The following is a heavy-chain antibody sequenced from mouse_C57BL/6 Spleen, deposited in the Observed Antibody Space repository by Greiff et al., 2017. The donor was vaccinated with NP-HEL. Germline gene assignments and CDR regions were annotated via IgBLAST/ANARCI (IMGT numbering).Heavy chain of an antibody. CDR3: ARRGYYGSSYLYYFDY. J-gene: IGHJ2*01. CDR2: IDPSDSYT. CDR1: GYTFTSYW. Sequence: VQLQQSGAELVKPGASVKLSCKASGYTFTSYWMQWVKQRPGQGLEWIGEIDPSDSYTNYNQKFKGKATLTVDTSSSTPYMQLSSLTSEDSAVYYCARRGYYGSSYLYYFDYWGQGTTLTVSS. V-gene: IGHV1-50*01. D-gene: IGHD1-1*01.